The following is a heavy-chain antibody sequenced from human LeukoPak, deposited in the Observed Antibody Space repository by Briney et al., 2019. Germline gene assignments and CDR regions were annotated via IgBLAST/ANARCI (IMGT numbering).Heavy chain of an antibody. V-gene: IGHV4-34*01. J-gene: IGHJ3*02. CDR1: GGSFSGYY. CDR3: VSGGREENDAFDI. Sequence: SETLSLTCAVYGGSFSGYYWSWIRQPPGKGLEWIGEINHSGSTNYNPSLKSRVTISVDTSKNQFSLKLSSVTAADTAVYYCVSGGREENDAFDIWGQGTMVTVSS. CDR2: INHSGST.